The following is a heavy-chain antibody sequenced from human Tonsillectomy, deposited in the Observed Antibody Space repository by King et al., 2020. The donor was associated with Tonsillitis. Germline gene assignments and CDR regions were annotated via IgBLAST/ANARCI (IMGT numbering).Heavy chain of an antibody. D-gene: IGHD2-2*01. CDR2: IYHSGST. CDR1: GYSISSSYY. J-gene: IGHJ4*02. Sequence: QLQESGPGLVKPSETLSLTCAVSGYSISSSYYWGWIRQPPGKGLEWIGTIYHSGSTYYNPSLKSRVTISVDTSKNQFSLKLSSVTAADTAVYYCARDRAVGVVPAASYFDYWGQGTLVTVSS. V-gene: IGHV4-38-2*01. CDR3: ARDRAVGVVPAASYFDY.